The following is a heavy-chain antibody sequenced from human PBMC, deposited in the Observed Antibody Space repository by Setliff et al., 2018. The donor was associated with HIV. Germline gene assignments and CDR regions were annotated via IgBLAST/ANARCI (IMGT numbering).Heavy chain of an antibody. Sequence: ASVKVSCKASGYTFTYLFIHWVRLAPGRGLEWVGLINPKTGDTSYAQKFQGRVTMTRDTSISTAYMDLDRLGSDDTAVYYCARDPRFSGYAQALDYWGQGSPVTVSS. J-gene: IGHJ4*02. D-gene: IGHD5-12*01. V-gene: IGHV1-2*02. CDR3: ARDPRFSGYAQALDY. CDR2: INPKTGDT. CDR1: GYTFTYLF.